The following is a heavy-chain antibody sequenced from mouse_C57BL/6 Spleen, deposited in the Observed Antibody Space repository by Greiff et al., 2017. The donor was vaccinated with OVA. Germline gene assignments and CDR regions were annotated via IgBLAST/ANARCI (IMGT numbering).Heavy chain of an antibody. Sequence: EVQLQQSGPELVKPGASVKISCKASGYTFTDYYMNWVKQSHGKSLEWIGDINPNNGGTSYNQKFKGKATLTVDKSSSTAYMELRSLTSEDSAVYYCASSPRGYAMDYWGQGTSVTVSS. V-gene: IGHV1-26*01. CDR1: GYTFTDYY. J-gene: IGHJ4*01. CDR2: INPNNGGT. CDR3: ASSPRGYAMDY.